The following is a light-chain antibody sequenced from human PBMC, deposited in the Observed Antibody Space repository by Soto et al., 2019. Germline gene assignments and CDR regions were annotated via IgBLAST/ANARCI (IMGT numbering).Light chain of an antibody. CDR2: DAA. V-gene: IGKV1-33*01. J-gene: IGKJ4*01. CDR1: QDISNS. CDR3: QQSDTLPLT. Sequence: DIPMTQSPSSLSASVGDRVTITCQASQDISNSLNWYQQKPGKAPKLLIYDAANLETGVPSRFSGSGSGTDFTFTISSLQPEDIATYYCQQSDTLPLTFGGGTKVEIK.